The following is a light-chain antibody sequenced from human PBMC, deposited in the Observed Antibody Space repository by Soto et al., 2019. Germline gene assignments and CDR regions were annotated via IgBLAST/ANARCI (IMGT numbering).Light chain of an antibody. CDR1: QGIGID. V-gene: IGKV1-17*01. J-gene: IGKJ4*01. CDR2: GAS. CDR3: LQHDTYPLT. Sequence: DIQMTQSPSSLSASVGDRVTITCRASQGIGIDLGWYQQKPGKAPKRLIYGASSLQSGVPARFSCSGSGTEFTLTISSLQPEDFSTYYCLQHDTYPLTFGGGTKVEIK.